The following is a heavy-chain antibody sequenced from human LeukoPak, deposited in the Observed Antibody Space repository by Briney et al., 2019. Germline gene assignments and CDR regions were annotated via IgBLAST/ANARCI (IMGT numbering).Heavy chain of an antibody. D-gene: IGHD3/OR15-3a*01. V-gene: IGHV3-7*01. CDR2: IKQDGSEK. Sequence: GGSLRLSCAASGFTFSSYWMSWVRQAPGKGVEWVANIKQDGSEKYYVDSVKGRFTISRDNAKNSLYLQMNSLRAEDMAVYYCATIIWTPRAFDIWGQGTKVTVSS. CDR3: ATIIWTPRAFDI. J-gene: IGHJ3*02. CDR1: GFTFSSYW.